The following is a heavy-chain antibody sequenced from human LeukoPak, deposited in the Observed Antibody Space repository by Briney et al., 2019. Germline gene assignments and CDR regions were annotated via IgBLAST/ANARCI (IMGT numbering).Heavy chain of an antibody. CDR1: GGSISSYY. V-gene: IGHV4-59*01. CDR2: IAYSGST. Sequence: PSETLSLTCNVSGGSISSYYWTWIRQPPGKGLQWIGYIAYSGSTNYNPSLKSRVTISVDTSKNQFSLKLSSVTAADTAVYYCARDQGRWLQEMGYYHYMDVWGKGTTVTISS. J-gene: IGHJ6*03. CDR3: ARDQGRWLQEMGYYHYMDV. D-gene: IGHD5-24*01.